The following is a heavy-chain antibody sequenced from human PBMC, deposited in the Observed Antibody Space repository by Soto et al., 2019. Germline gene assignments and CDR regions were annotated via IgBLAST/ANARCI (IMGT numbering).Heavy chain of an antibody. J-gene: IGHJ3*02. D-gene: IGHD2-15*01. CDR1: GYTFTSYY. V-gene: IGHV1-46*01. CDR3: VKGDVVVVAALLAPFDI. CDR2: INPSGGST. Sequence: ASVKVSCKASGYTFTSYYMHWVRQAPGQGLEWMGIINPSGGSTSYAQKFQGRVTMTRDTSTSTVYMELSSLRAEDTAVYYCVKGDVVVVAALLAPFDIWGQGTMVTVSS.